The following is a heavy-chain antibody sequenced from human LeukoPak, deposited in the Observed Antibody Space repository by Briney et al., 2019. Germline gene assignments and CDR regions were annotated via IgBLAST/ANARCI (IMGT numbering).Heavy chain of an antibody. D-gene: IGHD5-12*01. CDR3: AKGDGYDSDS. Sequence: GESLRISCNGSGYXFSNYWISWVRQMPGKGLEWLGNIDPSDSYTNYSPSFQGHVTISADKSISTAYLQWSSLKASDTAIYYCAKGDGYDSDSWGQGTLVTVSS. CDR1: GYXFSNYW. V-gene: IGHV5-10-1*01. J-gene: IGHJ5*01. CDR2: IDPSDSYT.